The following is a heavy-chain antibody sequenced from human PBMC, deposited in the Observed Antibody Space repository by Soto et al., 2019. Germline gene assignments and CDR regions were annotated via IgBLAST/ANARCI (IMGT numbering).Heavy chain of an antibody. CDR2: IWYDGSNK. CDR3: ARDPNGDYPSYYYGMDV. V-gene: IGHV3-33*01. CDR1: GFTFSSYG. Sequence: QVQLVESGGGVVQPGRSLRLSCAASGFTFSSYGMHWVRQAPGKGLECVAVIWYDGSNKYYADSVKGRFTISRDNSKNTLYLQMNSLRAEDTAVYYCARDPNGDYPSYYYGMDVWGQGTTVTVSS. D-gene: IGHD4-17*01. J-gene: IGHJ6*02.